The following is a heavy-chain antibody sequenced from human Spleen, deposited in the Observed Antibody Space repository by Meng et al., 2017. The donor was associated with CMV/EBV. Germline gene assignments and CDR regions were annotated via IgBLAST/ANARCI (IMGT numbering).Heavy chain of an antibody. CDR1: GGTFSSYA. D-gene: IGHD1-26*01. CDR2: IIPIFGTA. Sequence: SVKVSCKASGGTFSSYAISWVRQAPGQGLEWMGGIIPIFGTANYAQKFQGRVTITTDESTSTAYMELSSLRSEDTAVYYCARDRIVGAGSRYGMDVWGQGTTVTVSS. CDR3: ARDRIVGAGSRYGMDV. V-gene: IGHV1-69*05. J-gene: IGHJ6*02.